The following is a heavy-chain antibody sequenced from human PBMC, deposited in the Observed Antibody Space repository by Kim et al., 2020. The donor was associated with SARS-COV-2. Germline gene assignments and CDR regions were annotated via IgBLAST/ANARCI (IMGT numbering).Heavy chain of an antibody. D-gene: IGHD6-13*01. CDR2: IYYSGST. V-gene: IGHV4-39*01. Sequence: SETLSLTCTVSGGSISSSSYYWGWIRQPPGKGLEGIGSIYYSGSTYYNPSLKSRVTISIDTTKNQFSLKLISVTAADTALYYCARHPIAAAGPYYYYYG. CDR3: ARHPIAAAGPYYYYYG. J-gene: IGHJ6*01. CDR1: GGSISSSSYY.